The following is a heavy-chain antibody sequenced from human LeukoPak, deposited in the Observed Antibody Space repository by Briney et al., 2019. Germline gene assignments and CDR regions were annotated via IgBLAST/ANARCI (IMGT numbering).Heavy chain of an antibody. CDR2: INHSGST. V-gene: IGHV4-34*01. CDR1: GGTFTDYY. CDR3: PRHLGARHGTVTHPQYWDFVL. D-gene: IGHD4-17*01. J-gene: IGHJ2*01. Sequence: PSETLTLTCAVFGGTFTDYYWSWIRQPPGKGLEWIGEINHSGSTNYNPSLKNRVTISINASKNQFSLKLSSVTAADTAVYYCPRHLGARHGTVTHPQYWDFVLWGRRTLVTVSS.